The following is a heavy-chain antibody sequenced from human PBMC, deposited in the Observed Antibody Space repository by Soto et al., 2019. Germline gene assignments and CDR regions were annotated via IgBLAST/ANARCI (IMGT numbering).Heavy chain of an antibody. D-gene: IGHD2-8*02. CDR3: ARLTGGTYLSFYYYIGV. J-gene: IGHJ6*03. CDR2: IYYSGTT. Sequence: QVQLQESGPGLVKPSETLSLTCTVSGGSISGYYWSWIRQAPRKGLEWIGYIYYSGTTNYDPSLKSRVAMSVDTYKNQFSLKLSSVTTADTAVYYCARLTGGTYLSFYYYIGVWGKGTTVTVSS. V-gene: IGHV4-59*01. CDR1: GGSISGYY.